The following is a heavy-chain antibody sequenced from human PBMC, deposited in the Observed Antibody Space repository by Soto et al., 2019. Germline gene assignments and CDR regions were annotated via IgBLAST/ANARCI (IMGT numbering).Heavy chain of an antibody. CDR3: ARGTSWQLPFDY. D-gene: IGHD6-13*01. CDR2: IYTSGST. CDR1: GGSISSYY. V-gene: IGHV4-4*07. J-gene: IGHJ4*02. Sequence: SETLSLTCTVSGGSISSYYWSWIRQPAGKGLEWIGRIYTSGSTNYNPSLKSRVTISGDTSKNQFSLKVSSVTAADTAVYYCARGTSWQLPFDYWGQGTLVTVSS.